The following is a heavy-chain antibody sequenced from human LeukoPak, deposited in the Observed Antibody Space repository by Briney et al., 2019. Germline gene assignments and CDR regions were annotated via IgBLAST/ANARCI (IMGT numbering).Heavy chain of an antibody. CDR3: AKEGDGAARFAFDI. D-gene: IGHD6-6*01. CDR1: GFTFSSYS. CDR2: ISSSSSYI. V-gene: IGHV3-21*01. J-gene: IGHJ3*02. Sequence: PGGSLRLSCAASGFTFSSYSMNWVRQAPGKGLEWVSSISSSSSYIYYADSVKGRFTISRDNSKNTLYLQMNSLKTEDTAVYYCAKEGDGAARFAFDIWGQGTMVTVSS.